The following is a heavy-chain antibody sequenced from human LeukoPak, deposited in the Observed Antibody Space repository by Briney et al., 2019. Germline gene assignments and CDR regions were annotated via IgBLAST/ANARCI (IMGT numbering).Heavy chain of an antibody. J-gene: IGHJ5*02. CDR2: IIPIFGTA. V-gene: IGHV1-69*13. Sequence: SVKVSCKASGGTFSSYAISWVQQAPGQGLEWMGGIIPIFGTANYAQKFQGRVTITADESTSTAYMELSSLRSEDAAVYYCARHDYGDYVGTTSWGQGTLVTVSS. CDR3: ARHDYGDYVGTTS. CDR1: GGTFSSYA. D-gene: IGHD4-17*01.